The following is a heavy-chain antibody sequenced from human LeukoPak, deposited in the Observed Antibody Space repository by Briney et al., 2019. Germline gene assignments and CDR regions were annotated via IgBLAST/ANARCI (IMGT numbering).Heavy chain of an antibody. CDR1: GFTFSSYS. J-gene: IGHJ4*02. Sequence: GGSLRLSCAASGFTFSSYSMNWVRQAPGKGLEWVSSISSSSSYIYYADSVKGRFTISRDNAKNSLYLQMNSLRAEDTAVYYCARVSSSPGFYFDYWGQGTLVTVSS. V-gene: IGHV3-21*01. CDR3: ARVSSSPGFYFDY. CDR2: ISSSSSYI. D-gene: IGHD6-13*01.